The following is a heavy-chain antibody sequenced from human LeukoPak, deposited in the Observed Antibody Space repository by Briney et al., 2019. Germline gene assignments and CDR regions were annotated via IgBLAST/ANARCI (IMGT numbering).Heavy chain of an antibody. Sequence: PGGSLRLSCAASGFTFSSYWMTWVRQAPGKGLEWVANIGEDGSEKYYVDSVKGRFTISRDNAKNSLYLQVNSLRAEDTAVYYCARVYDSSGYYYAPLVYWGQGTLVTVSS. V-gene: IGHV3-7*01. CDR1: GFTFSSYW. CDR3: ARVYDSSGYYYAPLVY. D-gene: IGHD3-22*01. J-gene: IGHJ4*02. CDR2: IGEDGSEK.